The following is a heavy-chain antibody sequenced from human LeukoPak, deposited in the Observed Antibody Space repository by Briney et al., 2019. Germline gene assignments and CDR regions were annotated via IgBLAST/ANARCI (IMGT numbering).Heavy chain of an antibody. CDR2: ISYDGSNK. CDR1: GFTFSSYG. J-gene: IGHJ5*02. D-gene: IGHD6-13*01. V-gene: IGHV3-30*18. Sequence: GGSLRLSCAASGFTFSSYGMHWVCQAPGKGLEWVAVISYDGSNKYYADSVKGRFTISRDNSKNTLYLQMNSLRAEDTAVYYCAKGPIAAAGTPWFDPWGQGTLVTVSS. CDR3: AKGPIAAAGTPWFDP.